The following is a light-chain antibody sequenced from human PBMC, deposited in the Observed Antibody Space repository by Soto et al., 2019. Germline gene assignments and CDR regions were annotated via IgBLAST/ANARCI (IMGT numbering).Light chain of an antibody. CDR1: QSVSSN. CDR2: GAS. Sequence: EIVLTQSPLTLSLSPVVRSTLSFIASQSVSSNLAWYQQKPGQAPRLLIYGASTRATGIPARFSGSGSGTEFTLTISSLQSEDFAVYYCQQYNNWPRTVGQGTKVDIK. V-gene: IGKV3-15*01. J-gene: IGKJ1*01. CDR3: QQYNNWPRT.